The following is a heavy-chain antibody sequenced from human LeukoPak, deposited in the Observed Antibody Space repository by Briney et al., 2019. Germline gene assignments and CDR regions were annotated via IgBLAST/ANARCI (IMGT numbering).Heavy chain of an antibody. D-gene: IGHD3-10*01. CDR1: GGSFSGYY. V-gene: IGHV4-34*01. CDR3: ARGQSARLWFGEQRQHAFDI. CDR2: INHSGST. Sequence: SETLSLTCAVYGGSFSGYYWSWIRQPPGKGLEWIGEINHSGSTNYNPSLKSRVTISVDTSKNQFSLKLSSVTAADTAVYCCARGQSARLWFGEQRQHAFDIWGQGTMVTVSS. J-gene: IGHJ3*02.